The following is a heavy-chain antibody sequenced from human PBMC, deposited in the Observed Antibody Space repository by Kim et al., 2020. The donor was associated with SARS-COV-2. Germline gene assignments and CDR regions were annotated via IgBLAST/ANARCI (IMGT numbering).Heavy chain of an antibody. CDR3: ARDLPNYDSSDSFPDNEYFEH. Sequence: GGSLRLSCAASGFTLSSFSMSWVRQAPGKGLEWISYISSSSSTIYYADSVKGRFTISRDNAKNSLFLQMNRLRDEDTAVYYCARDLPNYDSSDSFPDNEYFEHWGQGTLVTVSS. CDR2: ISSSSSTI. J-gene: IGHJ1*01. CDR1: GFTLSSFS. D-gene: IGHD3-22*01. V-gene: IGHV3-48*02.